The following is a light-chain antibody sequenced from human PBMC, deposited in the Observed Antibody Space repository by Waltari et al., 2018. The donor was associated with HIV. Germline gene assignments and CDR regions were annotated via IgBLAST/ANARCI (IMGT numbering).Light chain of an antibody. Sequence: QSALTQPHSVSGSPGQSLPISCTGTSSYVDTFVSWYQHHPGKAPKVILYVVSKLTPGFPDRFSGSKSGNTAFLTISGLQAEDEADYHCCSHAGNLIFAFGTGTKVTVL. CDR2: VVS. CDR1: SSYVDTF. V-gene: IGLV2-11*01. J-gene: IGLJ1*01. CDR3: CSHAGNLIFA.